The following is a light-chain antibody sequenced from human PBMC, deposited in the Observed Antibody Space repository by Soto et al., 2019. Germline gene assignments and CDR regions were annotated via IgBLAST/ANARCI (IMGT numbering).Light chain of an antibody. CDR3: AAWDASLNGWV. Sequence: QSVLTQPPSASGTPGQRVTISCSGSSSNIGSNTVNWYQQLPGTAPKLLIYSNNQRPSGVPYRFSGSKSGSSASLPISGLQSEDEADYYCAAWDASLNGWVFGGGTQLTVL. CDR1: SSNIGSNT. J-gene: IGLJ3*02. V-gene: IGLV1-44*01. CDR2: SNN.